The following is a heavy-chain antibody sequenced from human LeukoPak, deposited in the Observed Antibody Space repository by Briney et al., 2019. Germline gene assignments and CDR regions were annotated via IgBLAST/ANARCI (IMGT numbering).Heavy chain of an antibody. J-gene: IGHJ3*02. CDR2: IIPIFGTA. Sequence: SVKVSCKASGGTFSSYAISWVRQAPGQGLEWMGRIIPIFGTANYAQKFQGRVTITTNESTSTAYMELSSLRSEDTAVYYCAREVSAAAPLRRAFDIWGQGTMVTISS. D-gene: IGHD6-13*01. CDR1: GGTFSSYA. CDR3: AREVSAAAPLRRAFDI. V-gene: IGHV1-69*05.